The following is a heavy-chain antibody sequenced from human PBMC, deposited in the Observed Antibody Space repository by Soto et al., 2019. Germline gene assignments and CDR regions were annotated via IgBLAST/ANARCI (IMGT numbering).Heavy chain of an antibody. J-gene: IGHJ4*02. CDR2: IYYSGST. Sequence: SETLSLTCTVSGGSISSGGYYWSWIRQHPGKGLEWIGYIYYSGSTYYNPSLKSRVTISVDTSKNQFSLKLSSVTAADTAVYYCARATYGDYAFDYWGQGTLVTVSS. D-gene: IGHD4-17*01. CDR1: GGSISSGGYY. V-gene: IGHV4-31*03. CDR3: ARATYGDYAFDY.